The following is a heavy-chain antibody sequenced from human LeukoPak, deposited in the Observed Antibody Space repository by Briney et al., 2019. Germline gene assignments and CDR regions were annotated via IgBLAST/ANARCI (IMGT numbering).Heavy chain of an antibody. J-gene: IGHJ6*03. CDR1: GFTFSSYG. CDR3: ARDGNGDTYYYYMDV. CDR2: IRFDGRNK. Sequence: GRSLRLSCAASGFTFSSYGMHWVRQAPGKGLEWVAFIRFDGRNKYYADSVKGRFTISRDNSKDTLYLQMNSLRAEDTALYYCARDGNGDTYYYYMDVWGKGTTVTVSS. D-gene: IGHD1-1*01. V-gene: IGHV3-30*02.